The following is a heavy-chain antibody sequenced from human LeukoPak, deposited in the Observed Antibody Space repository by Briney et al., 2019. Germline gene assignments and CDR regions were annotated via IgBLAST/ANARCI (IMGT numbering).Heavy chain of an antibody. D-gene: IGHD6-13*01. CDR3: ARNPIAAAGRWFDP. Sequence: ASVRVSCKASGGTFSSYAISWVRQAPGQGLEWMGGIIPIFGTANYAQKFQGRVTITTDEFTSTAYMELSSLRSEDTAVYYCARNPIAAAGRWFDPWGQGTLVTVSS. V-gene: IGHV1-69*05. CDR2: IIPIFGTA. CDR1: GGTFSSYA. J-gene: IGHJ5*02.